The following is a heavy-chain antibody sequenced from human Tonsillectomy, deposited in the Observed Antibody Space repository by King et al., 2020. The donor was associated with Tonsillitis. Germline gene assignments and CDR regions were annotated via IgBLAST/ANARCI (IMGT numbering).Heavy chain of an antibody. CDR3: ARDFGVVPGCPRGPAVPRAPPQP. CDR2: IIPIFGTA. CDR1: GGTFSSYA. V-gene: IGHV1-69*01. Sequence: QLVQSGAEVKKPGSSVKVSCKASGGTFSSYAISWVRQAPGQGLEWMGGIIPIFGTANYAQKFQGRVTITADESTSTAYMELSSLRSEDTAVYYCARDFGVVPGCPRGPAVPRAPPQPWGQGTLVPVSS. J-gene: IGHJ1*01. D-gene: IGHD3-10*01.